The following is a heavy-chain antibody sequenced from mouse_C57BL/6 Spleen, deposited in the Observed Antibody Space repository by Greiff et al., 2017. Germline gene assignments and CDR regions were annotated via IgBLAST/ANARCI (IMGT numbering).Heavy chain of an antibody. V-gene: IGHV1-64*01. Sequence: QVQLKQPGAELVKPGASVKLSCKASGYTFTSYWMHWVKQRPGQGLEWIGMIHPNSGSTNYNEKFKSKATLTVDKSSSTAYMQLSSLTSEDSAVYYCARHYYGSSSYFDYWGQGTTLTVSS. CDR1: GYTFTSYW. D-gene: IGHD1-1*01. CDR3: ARHYYGSSSYFDY. J-gene: IGHJ2*01. CDR2: IHPNSGST.